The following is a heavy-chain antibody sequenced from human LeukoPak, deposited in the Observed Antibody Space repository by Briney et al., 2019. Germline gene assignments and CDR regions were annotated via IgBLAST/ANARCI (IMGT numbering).Heavy chain of an antibody. J-gene: IGHJ4*02. D-gene: IGHD1-26*01. CDR1: GYTFISYG. CDR2: AYDDRDNK. Sequence: GGSLRLSCAASGYTFISYGMHWVRQSPGKGLEWVAVAYDDRDNKYHADSVKGRFTVSKDNSKKTLYLQMSSLRAEDTAIYYCATGGLYFYSDWGQGILVTVSS. V-gene: IGHV3-33*01. CDR3: ATGGLYFYSD.